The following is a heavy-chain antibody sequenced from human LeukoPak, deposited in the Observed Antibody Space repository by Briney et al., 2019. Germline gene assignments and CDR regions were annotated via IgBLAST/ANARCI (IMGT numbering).Heavy chain of an antibody. CDR3: ARDRWYDLARIYYGVDV. CDR2: IWYDGSNK. D-gene: IGHD2-15*01. Sequence: PGGSLRLSCAASGFTFSSYGMHWVRQAPGKGLEWVAFIWYDGSNKYYADSVKGRRFTISRDNSKNTLYLQMNSLRAEDTAVYYCARDRWYDLARIYYGVDVWGQGTTVTVSS. J-gene: IGHJ6*02. CDR1: GFTFSSYG. V-gene: IGHV3-33*01.